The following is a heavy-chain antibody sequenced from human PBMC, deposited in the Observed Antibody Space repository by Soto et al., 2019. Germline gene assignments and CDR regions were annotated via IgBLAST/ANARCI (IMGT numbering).Heavy chain of an antibody. CDR2: ISGSGGST. CDR1: GFSVKISA. CDR3: AKDTAAALYSSSWYRSAFDI. D-gene: IGHD6-13*01. Sequence: GGSMRLSSAASGFSVKISAIGGVRQETGKGLEWVSAISGSGGSTYYADSVKGRFTISRDNSKNTLYLQMNSLRAEDTAVYYCAKDTAAALYSSSWYRSAFDIWGQGTMVTVSS. J-gene: IGHJ3*02. V-gene: IGHV3-23*01.